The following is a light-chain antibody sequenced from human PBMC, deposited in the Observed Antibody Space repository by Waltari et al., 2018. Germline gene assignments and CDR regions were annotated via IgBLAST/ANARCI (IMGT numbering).Light chain of an antibody. Sequence: QSVLTQPPSVSGAPGQRVTISCTGSSSNIGAGFDVHWYQQLPGTAPKLLIYGNTNRPSGVPDRRSGSKSGTSASLAITGLQAEDEADYYCQSYDSSLSGSVFGGGTKLTVL. V-gene: IGLV1-40*01. J-gene: IGLJ2*01. CDR1: SSNIGAGFD. CDR3: QSYDSSLSGSV. CDR2: GNT.